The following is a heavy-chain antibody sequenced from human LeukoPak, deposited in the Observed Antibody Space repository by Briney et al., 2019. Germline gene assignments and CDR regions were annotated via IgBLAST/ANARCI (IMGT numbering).Heavy chain of an antibody. CDR1: GFTFSSYS. Sequence: GGSLRLSCAASGFTFSSYSMNWIRQAPGKGLELVSSISSSSSYIYYADSVKGRFTISRDNAKNSLSLQLNSLRAEDTAAYYCARLMVYARFGAFDIWGQGTMVTVSS. CDR2: ISSSSSYI. J-gene: IGHJ3*02. V-gene: IGHV3-21*01. D-gene: IGHD2-8*01. CDR3: ARLMVYARFGAFDI.